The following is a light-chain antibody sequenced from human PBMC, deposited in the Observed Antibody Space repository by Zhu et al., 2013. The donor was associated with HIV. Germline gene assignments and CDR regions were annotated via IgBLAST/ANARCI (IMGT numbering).Light chain of an antibody. CDR3: QQYNNFPWS. Sequence: IQLTQSPSSLSASVGDRVTITCRASQNIDSWLAWYQQPLGKAPKLLIYKASRLESGVPSRFSGSGSGTQFTLAISSLQPDDFATYYCQQYNNFPWSFGQGTRVEIK. CDR2: KAS. J-gene: IGKJ1*01. CDR1: QNIDSW. V-gene: IGKV1-5*03.